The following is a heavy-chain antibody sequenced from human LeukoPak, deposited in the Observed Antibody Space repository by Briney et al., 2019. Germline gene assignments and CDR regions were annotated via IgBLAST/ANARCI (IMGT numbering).Heavy chain of an antibody. V-gene: IGHV4-34*01. CDR3: ARHQGGGDWGFDY. Sequence: KPSETLSLTCAVYGGSFSGYYWSWIRQPPGKGLEWIGEINHSGSTNYNPSLKSRVTISVDTSKNQFSLKLSSVTAADTAVYYCARHQGGGDWGFDYWGQGTLVTVSS. J-gene: IGHJ4*02. CDR2: INHSGST. CDR1: GGSFSGYY. D-gene: IGHD2-21*02.